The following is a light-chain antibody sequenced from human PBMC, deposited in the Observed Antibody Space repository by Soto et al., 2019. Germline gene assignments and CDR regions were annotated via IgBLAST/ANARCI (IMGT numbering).Light chain of an antibody. J-gene: IGKJ4*01. V-gene: IGKV3-20*01. CDR1: QSVGNGY. CDR2: HAS. Sequence: EIVLTQSPGTLSLSPGERATLSCRASQSVGNGYLAWYQQKPGQPPRLLIYHASSRATGIPDRFSGSGSGADFTLTISRLEPEDFAVYYCHQYASSPLTFGGGTKVEIK. CDR3: HQYASSPLT.